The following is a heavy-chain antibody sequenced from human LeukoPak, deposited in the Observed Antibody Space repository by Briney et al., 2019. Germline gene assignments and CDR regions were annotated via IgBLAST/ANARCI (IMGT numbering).Heavy chain of an antibody. CDR2: MNPNSGNT. CDR3: ARERFDGSGSYYNLNNWFDP. V-gene: IGHV1-8*01. D-gene: IGHD3-10*01. Sequence: GASVKVSCKASGYTFTSYDINWVRQTTGQGLEWMGWMNPNSGNTGYAQKFQGRVTMTRNTSISTAYMELSSLRSEDTAVYYCARERFDGSGSYYNLNNWFDPWGQGTLVTVSS. J-gene: IGHJ5*02. CDR1: GYTFTSYD.